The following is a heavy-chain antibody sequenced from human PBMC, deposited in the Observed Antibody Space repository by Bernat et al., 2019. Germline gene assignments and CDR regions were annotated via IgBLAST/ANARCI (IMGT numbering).Heavy chain of an antibody. Sequence: EVQLLEPGGGLVQPGGSLRLSCAASGFTFSSYAMSWVRQAPGKGLEWVSAISGSGGSTYYADSVKGRFTISRDNYKNTLYLQMNSLGAEDTAVYYCAKPPFGVVNGWGQGTLVTVSS. CDR1: GFTFSSYA. CDR2: ISGSGGST. CDR3: AKPPFGVVNG. D-gene: IGHD3-3*01. V-gene: IGHV3-23*01. J-gene: IGHJ4*02.